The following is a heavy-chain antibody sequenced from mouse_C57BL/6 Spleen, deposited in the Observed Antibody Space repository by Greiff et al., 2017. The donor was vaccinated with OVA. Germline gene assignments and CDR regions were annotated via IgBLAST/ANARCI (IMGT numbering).Heavy chain of an antibody. CDR2: IWSGGST. D-gene: IGHD1-1*01. V-gene: IGHV2-2*01. Sequence: QVQLKESGPGLVQPSQSLSITCTVSGFSLTSYGVHWVRQSPGKGLEWLGVIWSGGSTDYNAAFISRLSISKDNSKSQVFFKMNSLQADDTAIYYCARHYYGSRDAMDYWGQGTSVTVSS. CDR1: GFSLTSYG. J-gene: IGHJ4*01. CDR3: ARHYYGSRDAMDY.